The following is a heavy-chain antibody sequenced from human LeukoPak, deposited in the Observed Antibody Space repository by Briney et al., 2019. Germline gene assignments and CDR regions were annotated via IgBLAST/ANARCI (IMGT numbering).Heavy chain of an antibody. CDR3: ARNSPRGLIGPVPLSGISGWYSLGYYGMDV. Sequence: SETLSLTCTVSGGSISSSSYYWGWIRQPPGKGLEWIGSIYYSGSTYYNPSLKSRVTISVDTSKNQFSLKLSSVTAADTAVYYCARNSPRGLIGPVPLSGISGWYSLGYYGMDVWGQGTTVTVSS. CDR1: GGSISSSSYY. CDR2: IYYSGST. J-gene: IGHJ6*02. D-gene: IGHD6-19*01. V-gene: IGHV4-39*01.